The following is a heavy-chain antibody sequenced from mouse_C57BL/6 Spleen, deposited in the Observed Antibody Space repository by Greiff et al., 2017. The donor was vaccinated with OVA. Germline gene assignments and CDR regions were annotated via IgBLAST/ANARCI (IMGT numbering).Heavy chain of an antibody. CDR2: IYPGGGYT. CDR3: AREAIYYYGSSYEDYAMDY. CDR1: GYTFTNYW. Sequence: QVQLQQSGAELVRPGTSVKMSCKASGYTFTNYWIGWAKQRPGHGLKWIGDIYPGGGYTNYNEKFKGKATLTADKSSSTAYMQFSSLTSEDSAIYYCAREAIYYYGSSYEDYAMDYWGQGTSVTVSS. V-gene: IGHV1-63*01. D-gene: IGHD1-1*01. J-gene: IGHJ4*01.